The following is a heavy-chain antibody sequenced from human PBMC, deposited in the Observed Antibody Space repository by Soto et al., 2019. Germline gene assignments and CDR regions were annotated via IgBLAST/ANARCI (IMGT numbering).Heavy chain of an antibody. Sequence: SETLSLTCAVYGGSFSGYYWSWIRQPPGKGLEWIGEINHSGSTNYNPSLKSRVTISVDTSKNQFSLKLSSVTAADTAVYYCARVDYYDTRALDYWGQGTLVTVSS. V-gene: IGHV4-34*01. CDR2: INHSGST. CDR1: GGSFSGYY. D-gene: IGHD3-22*01. J-gene: IGHJ4*02. CDR3: ARVDYYDTRALDY.